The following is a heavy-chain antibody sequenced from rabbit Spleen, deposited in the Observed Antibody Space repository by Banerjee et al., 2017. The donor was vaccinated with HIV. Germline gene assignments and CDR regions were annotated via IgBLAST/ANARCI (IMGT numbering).Heavy chain of an antibody. Sequence: QSLEESGGDLVKPGASLTLTCTASGFSFSSSDYMCWVRQAPGKGLEWIGCIYTGNVKTYYASWAKGRLTISKTSSTTVTLQMTSLTAADTATYFCARLGHADYPYAYGLKLWGQGTLVTVS. CDR3: ARLGHADYPYAYGLKL. V-gene: IGHV1S40*01. D-gene: IGHD6-1*01. J-gene: IGHJ3*01. CDR2: IYTGNVKT. CDR1: GFSFSSSDY.